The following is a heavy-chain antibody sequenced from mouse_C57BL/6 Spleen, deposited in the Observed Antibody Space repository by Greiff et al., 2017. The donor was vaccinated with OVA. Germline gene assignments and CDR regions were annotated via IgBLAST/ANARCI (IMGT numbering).Heavy chain of an antibody. CDR1: GYTFTDYE. Sequence: VQLQQSGAELVRPGASVTLSCKASGYTFTDYEMHWVKQTPVHGLEWIGAIDPETGGTAYNQKFKGKAILTADKSSSTAYLELRSLTAEDSAVYYCTRFYGSQYFDVWGKGTTVTVSS. CDR3: TRFYGSQYFDV. J-gene: IGHJ1*03. V-gene: IGHV1-15*01. CDR2: IDPETGGT. D-gene: IGHD1-1*01.